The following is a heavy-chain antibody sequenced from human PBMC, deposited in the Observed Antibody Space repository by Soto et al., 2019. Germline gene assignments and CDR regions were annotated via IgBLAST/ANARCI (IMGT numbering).Heavy chain of an antibody. CDR1: GFTLGNYA. CDR3: AKGIGPGAYLVDY. Sequence: PGGSLRLSCAASGFTLGNYAMHWVRQARGKGLEWVALLSYDGSNEKYADSLKGRFTISRDNSKNTLYLQMNSLRVEDTAVYYCAKGIGPGAYLVDYWGQGNLVTVSS. J-gene: IGHJ4*02. D-gene: IGHD3-10*01. V-gene: IGHV3-30-3*01. CDR2: LSYDGSNE.